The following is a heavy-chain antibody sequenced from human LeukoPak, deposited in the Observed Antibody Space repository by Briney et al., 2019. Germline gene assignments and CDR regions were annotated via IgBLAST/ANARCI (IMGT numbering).Heavy chain of an antibody. CDR3: ARDSVLTG. CDR2: IYTGGDT. CDR1: GFTVSSNY. V-gene: IGHV3-66*01. Sequence: GGSLRLSCAASGFTVSSNYMNWVRQAPGKGLEWVSVIYTGGDTYYADSVKGRFTISRDNAKNSLYLQMNSLRAEDTAVYYCARDSVLTGWGQGTLVTVSS. D-gene: IGHD3-9*01. J-gene: IGHJ4*02.